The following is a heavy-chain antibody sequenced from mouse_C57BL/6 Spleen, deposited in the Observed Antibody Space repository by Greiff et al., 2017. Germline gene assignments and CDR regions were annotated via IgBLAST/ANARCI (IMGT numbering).Heavy chain of an antibody. D-gene: IGHD1-1*01. Sequence: QLQQSGAELVRPGASVTLSCKASGYTFTDYEMHWVKQTPVHGLEWIGAIDPETGGTAYNQKFKGKAILTADKSSSTAYMELRSLTSEDSAVYYCTRRKITTFAYWGQGTLVTVSA. CDR1: GYTFTDYE. CDR2: IDPETGGT. CDR3: TRRKITTFAY. J-gene: IGHJ3*01. V-gene: IGHV1-15*01.